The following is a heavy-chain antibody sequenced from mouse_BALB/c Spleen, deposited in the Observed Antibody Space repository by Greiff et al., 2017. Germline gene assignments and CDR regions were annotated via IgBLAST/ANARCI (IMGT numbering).Heavy chain of an antibody. CDR1: GFTFSNYY. V-gene: IGHV5-4*02. CDR2: ISDGGSYT. J-gene: IGHJ4*01. Sequence: EVMLVESGGGLVKPGGSLKLSCAASGFTFSNYYMYWVRQTPEKRLEWVAIISDGGSYTYYPDSVKGRFTISRDNAKNNLYLQMSSLKSEDTAMYYCARGGGGAMDYWGQGTSVTVSS. CDR3: ARGGGGAMDY.